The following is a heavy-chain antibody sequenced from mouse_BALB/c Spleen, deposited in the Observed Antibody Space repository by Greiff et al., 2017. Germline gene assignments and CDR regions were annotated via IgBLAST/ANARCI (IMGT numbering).Heavy chain of an antibody. CDR2: IWWNDNK. Sequence: QVTLKVSGPGILQPSQTLSLTCSFSGFSLSTYGIGVGWLRQPSGTGLEWLAHIWWNDNKYYNTALKSRLTISKDTSNNQVFLKIASVDTADTATYYCARWGDSCSAYDYDGEGAMDYWGQGTSVTVSS. V-gene: IGHV8-11*01. CDR1: GFSLSTYGIG. J-gene: IGHJ4*01. D-gene: IGHD2-4*01. CDR3: ARWGDSCSAYDYDGEGAMDY.